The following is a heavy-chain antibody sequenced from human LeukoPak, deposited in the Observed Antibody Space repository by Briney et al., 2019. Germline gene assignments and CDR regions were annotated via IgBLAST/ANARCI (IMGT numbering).Heavy chain of an antibody. Sequence: ASVKVSCKASRYTFTGYYMHWVRQAPGQGLEWMGWINPNSGGTNYAQKFQGRVTMTRDTSISTAYMELSRLRSDDTAVYYCARVDYGDYAVGYWGQGTLVTVSS. D-gene: IGHD4-17*01. V-gene: IGHV1-2*02. CDR3: ARVDYGDYAVGY. CDR2: INPNSGGT. CDR1: RYTFTGYY. J-gene: IGHJ4*02.